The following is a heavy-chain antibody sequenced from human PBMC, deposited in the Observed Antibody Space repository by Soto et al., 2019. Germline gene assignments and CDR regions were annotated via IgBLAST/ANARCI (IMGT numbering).Heavy chain of an antibody. CDR1: GYTFATYD. V-gene: IGHV1-8*01. CDR3: ARSDGYNFNWLDS. CDR2: MNPNSGNT. Sequence: QVQLVQSGAEVKTPGASLKVSCKASGYTFATYDINWVRQTPGQGLEWMGWMNPNSGNTGNAQKFQGRLTMTRDTALSVAHMELSSLRNEDTAVYYCARSDGYNFNWLDSWGQGTLVTVSA. J-gene: IGHJ5*01. D-gene: IGHD2-21*01.